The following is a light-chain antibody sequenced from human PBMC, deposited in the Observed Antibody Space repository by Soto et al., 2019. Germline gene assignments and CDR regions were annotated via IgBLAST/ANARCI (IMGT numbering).Light chain of an antibody. V-gene: IGLV6-57*04. CDR2: EDD. Sequence: NFMLTQPNSVSESSGQTVTISCTRSSGSIASNYVQWCQQRPGSAPTTVIYEDDQRPSGVPDRFSGSIDTSSNSASLTISGLKTEDEADYYCQSYDSNDHGVFGGGTKVTVL. CDR1: SGSIASNY. CDR3: QSYDSNDHGV. J-gene: IGLJ2*01.